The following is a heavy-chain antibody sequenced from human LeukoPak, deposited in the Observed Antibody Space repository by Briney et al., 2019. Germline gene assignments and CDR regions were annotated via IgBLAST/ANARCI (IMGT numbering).Heavy chain of an antibody. D-gene: IGHD2-21*01. Sequence: SGGSLRLSCAASGFTFSSYAMSWVRQAPGKGLEWVSAISGSDGSTYYADSVKGRFTISRDNSKNTLYLQMNSLRAEDTAVYYSAKDLFRGRSYPIARNYYYYMDVWGKGTTVIVSS. CDR1: GFTFSSYA. J-gene: IGHJ6*03. CDR2: ISGSDGST. CDR3: AKDLFRGRSYPIARNYYYYMDV. V-gene: IGHV3-23*01.